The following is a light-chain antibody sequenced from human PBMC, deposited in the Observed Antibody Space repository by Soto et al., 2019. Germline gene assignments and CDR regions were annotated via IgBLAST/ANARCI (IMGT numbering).Light chain of an antibody. CDR3: SSYTSRDSLYV. J-gene: IGLJ1*01. Sequence: QSALTQPASVSGSPGQSITISCTGTRSDVGAYNYVSWYQRHPGKAPKLLIYDVNSRPSGVSDRFSGSKSGNTASLTISGLQTEDEADYYCSSYTSRDSLYVFGSATKLTVL. CDR2: DVN. CDR1: RSDVGAYNY. V-gene: IGLV2-14*01.